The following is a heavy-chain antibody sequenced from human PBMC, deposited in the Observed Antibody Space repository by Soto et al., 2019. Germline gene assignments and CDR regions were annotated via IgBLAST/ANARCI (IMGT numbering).Heavy chain of an antibody. CDR3: ARESNPLNGAAAALHY. J-gene: IGHJ4*02. CDR1: GFIFRNYA. CDR2: ISHDGKNQ. V-gene: IGHV3-30*17. Sequence: GGYLRLSCAASGFIFRNYAMHWVRQAPGKGLECVAVISHDGKNQYSADSVKGRFTISRDNSNNTVYLQVNSLRPDDAGVYYCARESNPLNGAAAALHYWGQGALVTVSS. D-gene: IGHD6-13*01.